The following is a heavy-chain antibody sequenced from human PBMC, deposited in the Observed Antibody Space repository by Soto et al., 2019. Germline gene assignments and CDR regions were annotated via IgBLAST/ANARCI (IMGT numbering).Heavy chain of an antibody. CDR2: ISGSGSST. CDR3: AKNFINVLSHFYWYFDL. D-gene: IGHD3-10*01. J-gene: IGHJ2*01. Sequence: GGSLRLSCAASGFTFSSYAMSWVRQAPGKGLEWVSAISGSGSSTYYADSVKGRFTITRDNSKNTLYLQMNSLRAEDTAVYYCAKNFINVLSHFYWYFDLWGRGTLVTVSS. V-gene: IGHV3-23*01. CDR1: GFTFSSYA.